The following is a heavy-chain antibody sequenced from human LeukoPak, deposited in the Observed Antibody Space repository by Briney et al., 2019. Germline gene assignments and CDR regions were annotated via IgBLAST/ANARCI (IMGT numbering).Heavy chain of an antibody. D-gene: IGHD5-12*01. J-gene: IGHJ3*02. V-gene: IGHV1-69*04. CDR3: ATSGSGYDGDAFDI. CDR2: IIPILHIT. CDR1: GGTFSSYA. Sequence: ASVTVSCKASGGTFSSYAINWVRKAPGQGLEWMGRIIPILHITKYAEKFQGRVTITADKSTSTAYMELSSLRSEDTAVYYCATSGSGYDGDAFDIWGQGTMVTVSS.